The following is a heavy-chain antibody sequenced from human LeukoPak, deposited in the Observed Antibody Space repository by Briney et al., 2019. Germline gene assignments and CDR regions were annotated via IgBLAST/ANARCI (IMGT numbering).Heavy chain of an antibody. D-gene: IGHD6-19*01. CDR1: GYTFTSYA. V-gene: IGHV1-3*01. J-gene: IGHJ4*02. Sequence: ASVKVSCKASGYTFTSYAMHWVRQAPGQRLEWMGWINAGNGNTKYSQKFQGRVTITRDTSASTAYMEQSSLRSEDTAVYYCARGTGYSSGWSAFDYWGQGTLVTVSS. CDR3: ARGTGYSSGWSAFDY. CDR2: INAGNGNT.